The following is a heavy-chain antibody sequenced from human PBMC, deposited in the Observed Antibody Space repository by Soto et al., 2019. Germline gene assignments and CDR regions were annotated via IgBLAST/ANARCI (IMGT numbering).Heavy chain of an antibody. D-gene: IGHD3-16*01. CDR3: ARLRSSYAGSSYGGGFFDH. CDR2: MFFTGST. J-gene: IGHJ4*02. V-gene: IGHV4-39*01. CDR1: AAAFTNTSCF. Sequence: SETLSLTCSVSAAAFTNTSCFWGWIRQPPGKGPEWIGSMFFTGSTYYNPSLKSRVTMSADTSKSQFSLKLTSVTAADTALYFCARLRSSYAGSSYGGGFFDHWGRGAPVTVSS.